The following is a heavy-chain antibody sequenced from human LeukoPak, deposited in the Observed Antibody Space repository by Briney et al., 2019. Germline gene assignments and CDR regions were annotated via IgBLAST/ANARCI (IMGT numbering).Heavy chain of an antibody. V-gene: IGHV4-59*01. CDR2: IYYSGST. D-gene: IGHD6-19*01. CDR3: AKLTVAGTYVGPSFDY. CDR1: GGSISSYY. J-gene: IGHJ4*02. Sequence: PSETLSLTCTVSGGSISSYYWSWIRQPPGKGLEWIGYIYYSGSTNYNPSLKSRVTISVDTSKNQFSLKLSSVTAADTPVYYCAKLTVAGTYVGPSFDYWGQGTLVTVSS.